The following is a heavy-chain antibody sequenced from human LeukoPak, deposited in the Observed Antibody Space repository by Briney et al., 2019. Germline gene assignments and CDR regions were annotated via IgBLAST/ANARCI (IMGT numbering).Heavy chain of an antibody. V-gene: IGHV4-59*08. CDR1: GGSISDHY. CDR2: INNSGNT. Sequence: PSETLSLTCTVSGGSISDHYWSWLRQTPGKRLQWIGYINNSGNTNYNPSLAGRVSVSVDTSKNQISLKLSSVTAADTAVYHCARHGYDTGNYQAHFDYWGQGTLVTVSS. J-gene: IGHJ4*02. CDR3: ARHGYDTGNYQAHFDY. D-gene: IGHD3-9*01.